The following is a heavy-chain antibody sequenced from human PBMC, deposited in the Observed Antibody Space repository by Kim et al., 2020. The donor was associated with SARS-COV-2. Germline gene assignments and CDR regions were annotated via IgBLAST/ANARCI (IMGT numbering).Heavy chain of an antibody. Sequence: ASVKVSCKASGYTFTSYYMHWVRQAPGQGLEWMGIINPSGGSTSYAQKFQGRVTMTRDTSTSTVYMELSSLRSEDTAVYYCTIVGATGWFDPWGQGTLVTVSS. D-gene: IGHD1-26*01. J-gene: IGHJ5*02. CDR3: TIVGATGWFDP. V-gene: IGHV1-46*03. CDR2: INPSGGST. CDR1: GYTFTSYY.